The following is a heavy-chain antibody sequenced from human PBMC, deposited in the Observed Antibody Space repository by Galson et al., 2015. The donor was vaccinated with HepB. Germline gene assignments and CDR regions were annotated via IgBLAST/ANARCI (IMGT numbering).Heavy chain of an antibody. V-gene: IGHV6-1*01. Sequence: CAISGDSVSSNSAAWNWIRQSSSRGLEWLGRTYYRSKWYNEYAVSVKSRIDINPDTSKNQFSLRLDSVTPEDTAIYYCATRYYDSWGQGTLATVSS. J-gene: IGHJ4*02. CDR1: GDSVSSNSAA. CDR3: ATRYYDS. CDR2: TYYRSKWYN.